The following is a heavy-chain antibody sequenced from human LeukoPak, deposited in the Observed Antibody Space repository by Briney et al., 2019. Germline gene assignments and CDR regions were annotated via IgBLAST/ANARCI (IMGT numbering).Heavy chain of an antibody. V-gene: IGHV3-21*01. CDR1: GFSFSSYS. CDR3: ARETYEGAFDI. D-gene: IGHD3-3*01. J-gene: IGHJ3*02. CDR2: ISSGSTYI. Sequence: PGRSLRLSCAASGFSFSSYSLNWVRQAPGKGLVWVSCISSGSTYIYYADSVKGRFTISRDNAKNSLYLQIKRMRAEDTAVYYCARETYEGAFDIWGQGTMVTVSS.